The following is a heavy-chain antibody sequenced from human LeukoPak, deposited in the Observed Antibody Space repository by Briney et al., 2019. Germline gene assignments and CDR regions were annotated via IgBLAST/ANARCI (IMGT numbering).Heavy chain of an antibody. CDR2: INHSGST. V-gene: IGHV4-34*01. J-gene: IGHJ6*02. Sequence: SETLSLTCAVYGGSFSGYYWSWIRQPPGKGLEWIGEINHSGSTNYNPSLKRRVTISVDTSKNQFSLKLSSVTAADTAVFYCARLPFPPIVVVPAAILGDGMDVWGQGTTVTVSS. D-gene: IGHD2-2*01. CDR3: ARLPFPPIVVVPAAILGDGMDV. CDR1: GGSFSGYY.